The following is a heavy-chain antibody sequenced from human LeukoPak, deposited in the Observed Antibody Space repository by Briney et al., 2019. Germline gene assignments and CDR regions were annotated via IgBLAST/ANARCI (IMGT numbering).Heavy chain of an antibody. CDR3: VRDGGVSGYDLLDY. D-gene: IGHD5-12*01. CDR1: GFTFSDYY. Sequence: GGSLRLSCAASGFTFSDYYMSWIRQAPGKGLEWVAQINQDGSKEYYIDSVKARFSISRDNARNSLSLQMNSLRAEDTAVYYCVRDGGVSGYDLLDYWGQGTLVTVSS. J-gene: IGHJ4*02. CDR2: INQDGSKE. V-gene: IGHV3-7*01.